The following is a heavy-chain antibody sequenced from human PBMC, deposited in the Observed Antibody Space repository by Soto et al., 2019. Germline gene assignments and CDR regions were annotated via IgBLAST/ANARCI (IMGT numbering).Heavy chain of an antibody. D-gene: IGHD2-2*02. CDR2: INPNSGGT. CDR1: GYTFTGYY. CDR3: ASMRYCSSTSCHTAFDY. V-gene: IGHV1-2*04. J-gene: IGHJ4*02. Sequence: QVQLVQSGAEVKKPGASVKVSCKASGYTFTGYYMHWVRQAPGQGLEWMGWINPNSGGTNYAQKFQGWVTMTRDTSISTAYMELSRLRSDDTAVYYCASMRYCSSTSCHTAFDYWGQGTLVTVSS.